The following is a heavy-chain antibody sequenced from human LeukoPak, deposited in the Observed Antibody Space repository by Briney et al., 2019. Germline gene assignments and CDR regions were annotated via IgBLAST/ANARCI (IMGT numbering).Heavy chain of an antibody. CDR2: IYYSGST. CDR1: GGSISSYY. J-gene: IGHJ3*01. Sequence: SETLSLTCPVSGGSISSYYWSWIRQPPGKGLEWIAYIYYSGSTNYNPSLKSRVTISVDTSKNQFSLKLSSVTAADTAVYYCARETEKQWQYWGQGTMATVSS. CDR3: ARETEKQWQY. D-gene: IGHD6-19*01. V-gene: IGHV4-59*01.